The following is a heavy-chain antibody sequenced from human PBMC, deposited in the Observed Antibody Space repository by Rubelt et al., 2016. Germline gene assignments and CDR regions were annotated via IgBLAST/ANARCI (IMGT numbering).Heavy chain of an antibody. J-gene: IGHJ4*02. CDR1: GGSFSGYY. D-gene: IGHD3-3*01. CDR2: INHSGST. V-gene: IGHV4-34*01. Sequence: QVQLQQWGAGLLKPSETLSLTCAVYGGSFSGYYWSWIRQPPGKGLEWIGEINHSGSTNYNPSLKSWVTISVDTSKNQFSLKLSSVTAADTAVYYCARQLGITIFGVVNYWGQGTLVTVSS. CDR3: ARQLGITIFGVVNY.